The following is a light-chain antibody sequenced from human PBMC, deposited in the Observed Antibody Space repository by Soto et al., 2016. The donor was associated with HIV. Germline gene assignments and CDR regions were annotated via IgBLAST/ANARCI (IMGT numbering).Light chain of an antibody. J-gene: IGKJ2*01. CDR3: QQYNHLYT. V-gene: IGKV1-5*03. CDR1: QSISSW. Sequence: DIQMTQSPATLSASVGDRVTITCRASQSISSWLAWYQQKPGKAPNLLIYKASSLQSGVPSRFSGSGSGTEFTLTISSLQPDDFATYYCQQYNHLYTFGQGTKLEIK. CDR2: KAS.